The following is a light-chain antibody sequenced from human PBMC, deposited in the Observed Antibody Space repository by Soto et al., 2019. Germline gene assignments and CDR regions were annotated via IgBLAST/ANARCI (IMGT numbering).Light chain of an antibody. CDR2: EVS. J-gene: IGLJ3*02. CDR3: SSYAGSNLWV. Sequence: QSALTQSPSASGSPGQSVTISCTGTSSDVGNYKFVSWYQQHPGKAPKLMFYEVSKRPSGVPDRFSGSKSGNTASLTVSGLQVEDEADYYCSSYAGSNLWVFGGGTQLTVL. V-gene: IGLV2-8*01. CDR1: SSDVGNYKF.